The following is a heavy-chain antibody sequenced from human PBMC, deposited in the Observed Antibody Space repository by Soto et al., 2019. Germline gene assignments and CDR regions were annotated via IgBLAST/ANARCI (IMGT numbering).Heavy chain of an antibody. J-gene: IGHJ6*02. Sequence: QVQLQESGPGLVKPSETLSLTCTVSGGSVSSGSYYWSWIRQPPGKGLEWIGYIYYSGSTNYNPSLKSRVTISVNTSKNHSPLKLSSVPAADTAVYYCAREIVVVPAARSWYYYGTDVWGQGTTVTVSS. CDR2: IYYSGST. D-gene: IGHD2-2*01. CDR1: GGSVSSGSYY. CDR3: AREIVVVPAARSWYYYGTDV. V-gene: IGHV4-61*01.